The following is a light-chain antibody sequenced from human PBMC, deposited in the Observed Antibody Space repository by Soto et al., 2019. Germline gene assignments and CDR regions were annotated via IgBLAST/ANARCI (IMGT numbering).Light chain of an antibody. J-gene: IGLJ3*02. V-gene: IGLV2-23*02. Sequence: QSVLTQPASVSGSPGQSITISCTGTSSDVGNYNLVSWFQHHPGKAPKLIIYEVIKRTSGVSNRFSGSKSGNTASLTISGLQAEDEADYYCSSYAGTSTVFGGGTKLTVL. CDR3: SSYAGTSTV. CDR2: EVI. CDR1: SSDVGNYNL.